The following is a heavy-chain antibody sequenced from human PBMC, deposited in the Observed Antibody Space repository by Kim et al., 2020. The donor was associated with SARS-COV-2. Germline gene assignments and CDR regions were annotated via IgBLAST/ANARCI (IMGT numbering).Heavy chain of an antibody. J-gene: IGHJ6*02. Sequence: GGSLRLSCAASGFTFSNYGIHWVRQGPGKGLEWVGVTSFDGSNKYYADSVKGRFTISRDNSKKTVFLQMNSLRAEDTALYYCAKDCYVSGTYYIHTYYYGMDVWGQGTTVTVSS. CDR3: AKDCYVSGTYYIHTYYYGMDV. CDR2: TSFDGSNK. CDR1: GFTFSNYG. D-gene: IGHD3-10*01. V-gene: IGHV3-30*18.